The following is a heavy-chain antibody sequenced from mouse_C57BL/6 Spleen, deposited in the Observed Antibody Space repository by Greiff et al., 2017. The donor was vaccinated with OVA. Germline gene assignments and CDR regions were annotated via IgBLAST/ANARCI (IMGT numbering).Heavy chain of an antibody. V-gene: IGHV1-26*01. CDR1: GYTFTDYY. CDR2: INPNNGGT. CDR3: ARENMMRYFDY. Sequence: EVQLQQSGPELVKPGASVKISCKASGYTFTDYYMNWVKQSHGKSLEWIGDINPNNGGTSYNQKFKGKATLTVDKSSSTAYMELRSLTSEDSAVYYCARENMMRYFDYWGQGTTLTVSS. J-gene: IGHJ2*01. D-gene: IGHD2-3*01.